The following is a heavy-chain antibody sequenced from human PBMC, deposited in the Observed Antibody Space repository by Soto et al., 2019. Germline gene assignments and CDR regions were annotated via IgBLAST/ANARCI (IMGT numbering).Heavy chain of an antibody. Sequence: SETLSLTCTVSGGSISSGDYYWSWIRQHPGKGLEWIGYIYYSGSTYYNPSLKSRVTISVDTSKNQFSLKLSSVTAADTAVYYFASIYDSSGYYYGNNWFDPWGQGTLVTVSS. CDR1: GGSISSGDYY. J-gene: IGHJ5*02. V-gene: IGHV4-31*03. D-gene: IGHD3-22*01. CDR2: IYYSGST. CDR3: ASIYDSSGYYYGNNWFDP.